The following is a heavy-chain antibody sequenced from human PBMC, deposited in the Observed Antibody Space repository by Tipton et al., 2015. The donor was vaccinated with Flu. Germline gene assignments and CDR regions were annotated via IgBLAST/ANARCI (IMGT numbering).Heavy chain of an antibody. CDR2: INPKTGDT. J-gene: IGHJ1*01. CDR3: ARGILGDYSFGG. CDR1: GYTFKGFN. V-gene: IGHV1-2*06. Sequence: QVQLVQSGAEVKKPGASVKVSCKASGYTFKGFNIHWVRQAPGQGLEWMGRINPKTGDTKYAQKFQGRVTMTRDTSISTAYMELSSLTFDDTAVYYCARGILGDYSFGGWGQGTLVTVSS. D-gene: IGHD4-17*01.